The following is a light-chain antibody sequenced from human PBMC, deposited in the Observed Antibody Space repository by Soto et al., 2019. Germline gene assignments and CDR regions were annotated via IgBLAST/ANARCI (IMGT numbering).Light chain of an antibody. CDR2: AAS. J-gene: IGKJ4*01. V-gene: IGKV1-27*01. CDR1: PVISNY. CDR3: QKYNSAPLT. Sequence: DIQMTQSPSSLSASVGDRVTITCRASPVISNYLACYQQKPGKVPKLLIYAASTLQSGVPSRFSGSGSGTDFTLTISSLQPEDVATYYCQKYNSAPLTFGGGTKVEIK.